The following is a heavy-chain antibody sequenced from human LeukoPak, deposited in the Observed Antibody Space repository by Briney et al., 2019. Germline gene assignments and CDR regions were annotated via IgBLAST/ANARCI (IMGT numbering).Heavy chain of an antibody. D-gene: IGHD3-3*01. CDR3: ARDFWSGYYTED. CDR1: GIIISTYA. J-gene: IGHJ4*02. CDR2: ISGSSSGSTSII. V-gene: IGHV3-48*04. Sequence: PGGSLRLSCEFSGIIISTYAMNWVRQTPGKGLEWISYISGSSSGSTSIIHYADSVKGRFTISRDNAKNSLHLQMDSLSAEDTAVYYCARDFWSGYYTEDWGQGALVIVSS.